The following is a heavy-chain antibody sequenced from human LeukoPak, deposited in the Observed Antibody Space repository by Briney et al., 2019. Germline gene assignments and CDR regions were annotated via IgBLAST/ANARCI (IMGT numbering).Heavy chain of an antibody. CDR1: GDYW. V-gene: IGHV3-74*01. CDR2: INSDGSWT. J-gene: IGHJ4*02. D-gene: IGHD2-2*01. CDR3: VSFYETY. Sequence: GGSLRLSCAASGDYWMHWVRQAPGKGLVWVSHINSDGSWTSYADSVKGRFTISKDNAKNTVYLQMDNLRAEDTAVYYCVSFYETYWGRGTLVTVSS.